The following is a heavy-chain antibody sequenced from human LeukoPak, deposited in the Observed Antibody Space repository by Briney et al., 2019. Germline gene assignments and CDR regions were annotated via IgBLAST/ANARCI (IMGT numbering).Heavy chain of an antibody. J-gene: IGHJ4*02. D-gene: IGHD5-18*01. CDR1: GFTFTSSA. V-gene: IGHV1-58*01. CDR3: AAPSRIQLDY. Sequence: GTSVKVSCKASGFTFTSSAVQWVRQARGRRLEWIGWIVVGSGNTNYAQMFQGRVTITRDMSTSTAYMELSSLRSEDTAVYYRAAPSRIQLDYWGQGTLVTVSS. CDR2: IVVGSGNT.